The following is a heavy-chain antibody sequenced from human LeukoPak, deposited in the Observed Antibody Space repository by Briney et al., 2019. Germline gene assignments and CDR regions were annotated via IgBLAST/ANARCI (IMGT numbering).Heavy chain of an antibody. CDR2: INPSGGST. Sequence: GASVKVSCKASGYTFTSYYMHWVRQAPGQGLEWMGIINPSGGSTSYAQKFQGRVTMTRDTSTSTVYMELSSLRSEDTAVYYCAREVMVYTIPLNYYYLDVWGRGTTVTVSS. CDR1: GYTFTSYY. J-gene: IGHJ6*03. CDR3: AREVMVYTIPLNYYYLDV. D-gene: IGHD2-8*01. V-gene: IGHV1-46*01.